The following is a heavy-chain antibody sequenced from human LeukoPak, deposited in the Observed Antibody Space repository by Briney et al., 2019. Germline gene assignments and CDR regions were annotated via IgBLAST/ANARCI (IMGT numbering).Heavy chain of an antibody. CDR2: VGISSGNA. J-gene: IGHJ4*02. Sequence: GGSLRLSCAASGFTFSDYSMNWVRQAPGKGLEWISYVGISSGNAKYADSVKGRFTISGDKAKNSLYLQMNSLRVEDTAVYYCARDTKYAFDNWGQGTLVTVSS. CDR3: ARDTKYAFDN. D-gene: IGHD2-2*01. V-gene: IGHV3-48*01. CDR1: GFTFSDYS.